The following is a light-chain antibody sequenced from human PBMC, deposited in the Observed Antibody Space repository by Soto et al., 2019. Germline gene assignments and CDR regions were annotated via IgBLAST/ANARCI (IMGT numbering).Light chain of an antibody. CDR2: DDN. J-gene: IGLJ2*01. V-gene: IGLV1-51*01. CDR1: TSSVGKNY. CDR3: ATWDSSLSAGL. Sequence: QSVLTQPPSVSAAPGQKVTISCSGSTSSVGKNYVSWYQQVPGTAPKLLIYDDNERPSGIPDRFSASKSGTSATLAITGVQTADEADYYCATWDSSLSAGLFGTGTKLTVL.